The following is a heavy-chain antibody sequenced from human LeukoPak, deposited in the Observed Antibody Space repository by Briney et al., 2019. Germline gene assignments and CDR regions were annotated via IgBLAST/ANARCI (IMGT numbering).Heavy chain of an antibody. D-gene: IGHD6-25*01. V-gene: IGHV4-59*01. CDR3: AKLGAAYYFDY. CDR1: GGSISSYY. Sequence: SETLSLTCTVSGGSISSYYWSWIRQSPGKGLEWIGYIYDSGSTNYNPSLKSRVTISVDTSKNQFSLKLSSVTAADTAVYYCAKLGAAYYFDYWGQGTLVTVSS. CDR2: IYDSGST. J-gene: IGHJ4*02.